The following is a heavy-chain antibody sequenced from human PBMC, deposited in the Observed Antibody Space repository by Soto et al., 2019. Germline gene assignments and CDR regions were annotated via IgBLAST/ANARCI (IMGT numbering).Heavy chain of an antibody. V-gene: IGHV4-34*01. CDR2: INHSGST. D-gene: IGHD6-19*01. J-gene: IGHJ6*02. Sequence: PSETLSLTCAVYGGSFSGYYWSWIRQPPGKGLEWIGEINHSGSTNYNPSLKSRVTISVDTSKNQFSLKLSSVTAADTAVYYCASGRAVAGTGYYGMDVWGQGTTVTVSS. CDR1: GGSFSGYY. CDR3: ASGRAVAGTGYYGMDV.